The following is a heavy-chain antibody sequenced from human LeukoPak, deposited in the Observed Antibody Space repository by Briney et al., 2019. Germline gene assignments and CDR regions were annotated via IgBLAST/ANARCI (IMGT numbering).Heavy chain of an antibody. D-gene: IGHD5-18*01. V-gene: IGHV3-23*01. J-gene: IGHJ4*02. CDR2: ICGSGVST. Sequence: GGSLRLSCAASGFTFSSYALSGVRQAPGKGLEWVSAICGSGVSTYYADSVKGRLTNSRDNSKNTLYLQMYSLRADDTAVYYCARESGSGYSYGYTYWGQGTLVTVSS. CDR3: ARESGSGYSYGYTY. CDR1: GFTFSSYA.